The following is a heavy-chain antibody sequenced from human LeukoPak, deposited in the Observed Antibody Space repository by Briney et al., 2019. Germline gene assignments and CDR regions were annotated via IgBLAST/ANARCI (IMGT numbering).Heavy chain of an antibody. CDR2: LNPNSSDT. Sequence: ASVKVSCKASGYTFTIYDINWVRQATGQGLEWMGWLNPNSSDTGHAQRFQGRITMTRNTSISTAYMELSSLRSEDTAVYYCARPLAATHAFDIWGQGTMSPSL. CDR3: ARPLAATHAFDI. V-gene: IGHV1-8*01. J-gene: IGHJ3*02. D-gene: IGHD6-25*01. CDR1: GYTFTIYD.